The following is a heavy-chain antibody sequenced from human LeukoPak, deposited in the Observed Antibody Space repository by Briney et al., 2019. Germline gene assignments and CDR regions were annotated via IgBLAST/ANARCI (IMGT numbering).Heavy chain of an antibody. CDR2: MNPNSGNT. J-gene: IGHJ6*02. CDR1: GYTFTSYD. Sequence: ASVTVSCKASGYTFTSYDINWVRQATGQGLEWMGWMNPNSGNTGYAQKFQGRVTMTRNTSISTAYMELSSLRSEDTAVYYCAINDLSSSGYYYGMDVWGQGTTVTVSS. D-gene: IGHD6-6*01. CDR3: AINDLSSSGYYYGMDV. V-gene: IGHV1-8*01.